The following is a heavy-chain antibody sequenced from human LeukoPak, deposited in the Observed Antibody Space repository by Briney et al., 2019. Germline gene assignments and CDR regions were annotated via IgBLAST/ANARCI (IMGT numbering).Heavy chain of an antibody. Sequence: ASVKVSCKASGYTFTSYYMHWVRQAPGQGLEWMGWINPNSGGTNYAQKFQGRVTMTRDTSISTAYMELSRLRSDDTAVYYCARDPYDFWSGYHFDYWGQGTLVTVSS. CDR2: INPNSGGT. J-gene: IGHJ4*02. CDR1: GYTFTSYY. V-gene: IGHV1-2*02. CDR3: ARDPYDFWSGYHFDY. D-gene: IGHD3-3*01.